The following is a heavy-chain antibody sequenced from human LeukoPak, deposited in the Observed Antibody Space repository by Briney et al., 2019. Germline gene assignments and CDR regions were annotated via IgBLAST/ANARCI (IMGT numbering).Heavy chain of an antibody. D-gene: IGHD3-22*01. V-gene: IGHV3-7*01. CDR3: AREQRYYVTSGYYSNSYYFDY. J-gene: IGHJ4*02. Sequence: GGSLRLSCAASGFTFSSYWMSWVRQAPGKGLEWVANIKQDGSEKCYVDSVKGRFTISRDNAKNSLYLQMNSLRAEDTAVYYCAREQRYYVTSGYYSNSYYFDYWGQGTLVTVSS. CDR2: IKQDGSEK. CDR1: GFTFSSYW.